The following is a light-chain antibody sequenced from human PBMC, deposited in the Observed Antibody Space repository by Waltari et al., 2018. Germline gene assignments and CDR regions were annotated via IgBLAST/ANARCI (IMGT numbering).Light chain of an antibody. CDR3: QQDYTTPWT. J-gene: IGKJ1*01. CDR1: QGISKE. Sequence: DIQMTQSPSSLSASVGDRVTVTCRASQGISKEVSWYQQKPGKAPTLLIYAASSLQTGVSSRFSGSGSGTDFTLTISSLQPEDVATYYCQQDYTTPWTFGQGTKVEIK. V-gene: IGKV1-27*01. CDR2: AAS.